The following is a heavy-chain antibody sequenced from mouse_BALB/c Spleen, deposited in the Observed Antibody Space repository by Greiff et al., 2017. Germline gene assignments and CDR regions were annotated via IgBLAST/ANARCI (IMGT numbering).Heavy chain of an antibody. Sequence: LVKTGASVKISCKASGYSFTGYYMHWVKQSHGKSLEWIGYISCYNGATSYNQKFKGKATFTVDTSSSTAYMQFNSLTSEDSAVYYCARALYYDKEYYAMDYWGQGTSVTVSS. J-gene: IGHJ4*01. CDR3: ARALYYDKEYYAMDY. CDR2: ISCYNGAT. V-gene: IGHV1S34*01. D-gene: IGHD2-4*01. CDR1: GYSFTGYY.